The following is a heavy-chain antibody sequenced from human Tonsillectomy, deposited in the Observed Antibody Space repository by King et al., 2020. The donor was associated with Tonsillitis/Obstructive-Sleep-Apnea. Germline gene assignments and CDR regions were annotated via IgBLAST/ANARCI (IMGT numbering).Heavy chain of an antibody. V-gene: IGHV6-1*01. J-gene: IGHJ4*02. D-gene: IGHD6-6*01. CDR1: GDSVSSNSAA. CDR2: TYYRSKWYN. CDR3: GRVGDEYRNSWGFFDY. Sequence: VQLQQSGPGLVKPSQTLSLTCAISGDSVSSNSAAWNWIRQSPSRGLEWLGRTYYRSKWYNDYAVSVKSRITINPDTSKNQFSLQLNSVTPEDTAVYFLGRVGDEYRNSWGFFDYWGQGTLVTVPS.